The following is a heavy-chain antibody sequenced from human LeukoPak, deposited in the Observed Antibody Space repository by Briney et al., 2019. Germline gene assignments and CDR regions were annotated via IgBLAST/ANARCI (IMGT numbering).Heavy chain of an antibody. CDR2: IHPEGNEK. CDR1: GFTFSNFW. J-gene: IGHJ4*02. Sequence: GGSLRLSCAVSGFTFSNFWMSWVRQAPGRGLEWVANIHPEGNEKYHVESVKGRFTISRDNAKDSLFLQMNGLRVEDTAVYYCARGDAFSGDHWGQGTLVTVSS. CDR3: ARGDAFSGDH. V-gene: IGHV3-7*04.